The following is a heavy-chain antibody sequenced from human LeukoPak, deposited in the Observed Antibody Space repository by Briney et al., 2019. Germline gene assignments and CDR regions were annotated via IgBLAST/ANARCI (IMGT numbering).Heavy chain of an antibody. J-gene: IGHJ4*02. CDR2: INPNSGGT. CDR3: ARGYYYGSGTYLGFDY. Sequence: ASVKVSCKASGYTFTDYFIHWVRQAPGQGLEWMGWINPNSGGTNYAQKFQGRVTMTRDTSTNTAYMELSRLRSDDTAVYYCARGYYYGSGTYLGFDYWGQGTLVTVSS. CDR1: GYTFTDYF. V-gene: IGHV1-2*02. D-gene: IGHD3-10*01.